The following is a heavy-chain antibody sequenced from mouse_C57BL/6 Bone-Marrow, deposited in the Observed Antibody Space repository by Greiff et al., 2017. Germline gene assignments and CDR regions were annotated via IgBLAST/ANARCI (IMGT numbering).Heavy chain of an antibody. V-gene: IGHV1-15*01. D-gene: IGHD1-1*01. CDR3: TRCYGSSYDWYFDV. CDR1: GYTFTDYE. Sequence: VQLQQSGAELVRPGASVTLSCKASGYTFTDYEMHWVKQTPVHGLEWIGAIDPETGGTAYNQKFKGKAILTADKSSSTAYMELRSLTSEDSAVYYWTRCYGSSYDWYFDVWGTGTTVTVSS. J-gene: IGHJ1*03. CDR2: IDPETGGT.